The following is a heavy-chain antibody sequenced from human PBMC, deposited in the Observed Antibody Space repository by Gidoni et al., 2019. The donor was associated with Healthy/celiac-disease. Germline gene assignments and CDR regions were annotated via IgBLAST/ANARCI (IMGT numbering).Heavy chain of an antibody. D-gene: IGHD5-12*01. Sequence: QVQLQQWGAGLLKPSETLSLTCAVYGGSFSGYYWSWIRQPPGQGLEWIGEINHSGSTNYNPSLKSRVTISVDTSKNQFSLKLSSVTAADTAVYYCARDPRRWLQFGSPFDYWGQGTLVTVSS. CDR1: GGSFSGYY. V-gene: IGHV4-34*01. J-gene: IGHJ4*02. CDR2: INHSGST. CDR3: ARDPRRWLQFGSPFDY.